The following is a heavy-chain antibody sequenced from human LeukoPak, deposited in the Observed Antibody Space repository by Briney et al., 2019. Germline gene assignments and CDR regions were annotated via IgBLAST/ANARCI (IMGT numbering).Heavy chain of an antibody. CDR1: GFTFSSYS. J-gene: IGHJ4*02. CDR2: ISSSSSYI. Sequence: PGGSLRLSCAASGFTFSSYSMNWVRQAPGKGLEWVSSISSSSSYIYYADSVKGRFTISRDNAKNSLYLQMNSLRAEDTAVYYFARGPEWRCGSWHPGYWGQGTLVTVSS. D-gene: IGHD2-15*01. V-gene: IGHV3-21*01. CDR3: ARGPEWRCGSWHPGY.